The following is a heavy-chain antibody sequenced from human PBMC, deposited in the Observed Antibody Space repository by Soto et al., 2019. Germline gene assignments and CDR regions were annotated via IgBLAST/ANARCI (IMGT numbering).Heavy chain of an antibody. J-gene: IGHJ3*02. CDR3: ATVLRGHDAFDI. V-gene: IGHV1-8*01. Sequence: ASVKVSCKASGYTFTSYDINWVRQATGQGLEWMGWMNPNSGNTGYAQKFQGRVTMTRNTSISTAYMELSSLRSEDTAVYYCATVLRGHDAFDIWGQGTMVTVS. CDR1: GYTFTSYD. D-gene: IGHD4-17*01. CDR2: MNPNSGNT.